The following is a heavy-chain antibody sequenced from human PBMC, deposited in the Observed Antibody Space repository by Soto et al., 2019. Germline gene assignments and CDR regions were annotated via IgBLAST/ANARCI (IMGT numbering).Heavy chain of an antibody. CDR2: ISGSGGST. V-gene: IGHV3-23*01. D-gene: IGHD2-2*01. Sequence: EVQLLESGGGLVQPGGSLRLSCAASGFTFSSYAMSWVRQAPGKGLEWVSAISGSGGSTYYADSVKGRFTISRDNSKNTLYLQMNRLRAEDTAVYYCAKDEGHIVVVPGGYWGQGTLVTVSS. J-gene: IGHJ4*02. CDR1: GFTFSSYA. CDR3: AKDEGHIVVVPGGY.